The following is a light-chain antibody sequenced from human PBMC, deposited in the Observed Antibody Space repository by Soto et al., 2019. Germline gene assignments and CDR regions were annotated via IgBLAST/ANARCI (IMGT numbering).Light chain of an antibody. J-gene: IGKJ3*01. CDR3: QQSGSS. CDR1: QSISSSY. CDR2: GAS. V-gene: IGKV3-20*01. Sequence: EIVLTQSPGTLSLSPGERATLSCRASQSISSSYIAWYQQKPGQAPRLLIYGASSRATGIPVRFRGSGSGTDFTLTISRLDPEDFAVYYCQQSGSSFGPGTRVDIK.